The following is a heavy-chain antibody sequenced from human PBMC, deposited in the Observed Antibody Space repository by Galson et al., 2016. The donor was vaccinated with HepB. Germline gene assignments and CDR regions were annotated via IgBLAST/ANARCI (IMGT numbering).Heavy chain of an antibody. D-gene: IGHD2-2*01. J-gene: IGHJ4*02. Sequence: SLRLSCAASGFAFSDYYMTWIRQAPGKGLESIAYITFAAGGPFHADSVKGRFTISRDNAKNSLSLQMTSLRAEDTATYYCAAQLGRRAGFDYWGLGTLVTVS. V-gene: IGHV3-11*01. CDR2: ITFAAGGP. CDR1: GFAFSDYY. CDR3: AAQLGRRAGFDY.